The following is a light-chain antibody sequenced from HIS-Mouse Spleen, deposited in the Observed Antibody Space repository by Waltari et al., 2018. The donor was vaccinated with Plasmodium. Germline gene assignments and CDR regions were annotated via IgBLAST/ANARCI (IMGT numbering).Light chain of an antibody. V-gene: IGLV3-1*01. CDR1: KLGDKY. CDR3: QAWDSSTVV. Sequence: SYELTQPPSVSVSPGHTASITCSGDKLGDKYACWYQQKPGQAPVLVIYQDSKRPSGIPERFSGSNSGNTATLTISGTQAMDEADYYRQAWDSSTVVFGGGTKLTVL. J-gene: IGLJ2*01. CDR2: QDS.